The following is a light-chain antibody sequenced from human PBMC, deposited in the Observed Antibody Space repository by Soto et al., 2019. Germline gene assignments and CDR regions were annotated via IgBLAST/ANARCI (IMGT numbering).Light chain of an antibody. V-gene: IGKV3-11*01. J-gene: IGKJ5*01. CDR3: QQRSNWPIT. CDR1: QSVSSY. CDR2: DAS. Sequence: EIVFTQSPATLSSSPGERATLSCRASQSVSSYLAWYQQKPGQAPRLLVYDASNRATGIPARFSGSGSGTDFTLTISSLEPEDFAVYYCQQRSNWPITFGQGTRLENK.